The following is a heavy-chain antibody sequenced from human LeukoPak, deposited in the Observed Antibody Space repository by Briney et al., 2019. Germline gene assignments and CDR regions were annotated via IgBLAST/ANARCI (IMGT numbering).Heavy chain of an antibody. CDR1: GFTVSSNY. J-gene: IGHJ6*02. CDR3: AREEVVVVPAANDYYYYYGMDV. CDR2: IYSGGST. Sequence: GGSLRLSCAASGFTVSSNYMSWVRQAPGKGLEWVSVIYSGGSTYYADSVKGRFTISRDNSKNTLYLQMNSLRAEDTAVYYCAREEVVVVPAANDYYYYYGMDVWGQGTTAIVSS. D-gene: IGHD2-2*01. V-gene: IGHV3-53*01.